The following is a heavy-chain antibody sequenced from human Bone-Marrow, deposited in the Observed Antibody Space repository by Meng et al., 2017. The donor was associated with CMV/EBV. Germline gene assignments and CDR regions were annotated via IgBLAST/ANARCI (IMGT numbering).Heavy chain of an antibody. V-gene: IGHV3-7*01. CDR3: ARPPVPSLDNCFDS. D-gene: IGHD3-3*01. Sequence: GESLKISCAASGFTFSNYWMTWVRQAPGKGLEWVASIKQDGSDRFFVDSVRGRFTISRDNAKKSPYLQMNSLRAEDTAVYYCARPPVPSLDNCFDSWGQGTLVTISS. CDR1: GFTFSNYW. J-gene: IGHJ5*01. CDR2: IKQDGSDR.